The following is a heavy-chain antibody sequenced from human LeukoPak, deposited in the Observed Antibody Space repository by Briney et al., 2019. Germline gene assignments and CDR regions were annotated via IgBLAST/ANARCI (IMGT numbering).Heavy chain of an antibody. CDR1: GFTFSSYA. CDR2: ISYDGSNK. V-gene: IGHV3-30*04. CDR3: ARRGMITFGAVISRRRWFDP. D-gene: IGHD3-16*02. J-gene: IGHJ5*02. Sequence: GGSLRLSCAASGFTFSSYAMHWVRQAPGKGLEWVAVISYDGSNKYYADSVKGRFTISRDNSKNTLYLQMNSLRVEDTPVYYCARRGMITFGAVISRRRWFDPWGQGTLVTVSS.